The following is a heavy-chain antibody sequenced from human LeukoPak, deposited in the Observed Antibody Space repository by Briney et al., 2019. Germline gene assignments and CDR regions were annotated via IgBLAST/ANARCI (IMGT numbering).Heavy chain of an antibody. CDR2: INPNSGGT. CDR3: ARGGSVSHGYYYDSSGYYYFDY. Sequence: ASVKVSCKASGYTFTGYYMHWVRQAPGQGLEWMGWINPNSGGTNYAQKFQGRVTMTRDTSISTAYMVLSRLRSDDTAVYYCARGGSVSHGYYYDSSGYYYFDYWGQGTLVTVSS. J-gene: IGHJ4*02. D-gene: IGHD3-22*01. V-gene: IGHV1-2*02. CDR1: GYTFTGYY.